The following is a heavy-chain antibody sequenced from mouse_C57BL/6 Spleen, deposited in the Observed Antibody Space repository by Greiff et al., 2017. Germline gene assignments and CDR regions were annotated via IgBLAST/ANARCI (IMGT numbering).Heavy chain of an antibody. CDR1: GYTFTDYY. CDR3: ARGGGNPLFDY. CDR2: INPNNGGT. Sequence: EVQLQQSGPELVKPGASVKISCKASGYTFTDYYMNWVKQSHGKSLEWIGDINPNNGGTSYNQKFKGKATLTVDKSSSTAYMELRSLTSEDSAVYYCARGGGNPLFDYWGQGTTLTVSS. V-gene: IGHV1-26*01. J-gene: IGHJ2*01. D-gene: IGHD2-1*01.